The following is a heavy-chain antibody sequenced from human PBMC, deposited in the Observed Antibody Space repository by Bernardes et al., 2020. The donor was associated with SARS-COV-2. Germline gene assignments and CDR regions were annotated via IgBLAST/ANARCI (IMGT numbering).Heavy chain of an antibody. Sequence: SGPTLSKPPQTLTLTCPFSWFSLTPSGVGVGWIRHPPGKALEWLAIVYWDDDKRYSPSLKSRLTITKDTSKKQVVLTVTNMDPVDTATYYCAHSYFSGVFCSGASCGDFDFWGQGTLVTVSP. CDR2: VYWDDDK. D-gene: IGHD2-15*01. CDR1: WFSLTPSGVG. CDR3: AHSYFSGVFCSGASCGDFDF. J-gene: IGHJ4*02. V-gene: IGHV2-5*02.